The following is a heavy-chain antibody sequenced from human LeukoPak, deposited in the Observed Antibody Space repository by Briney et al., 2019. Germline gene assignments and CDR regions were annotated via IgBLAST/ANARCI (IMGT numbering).Heavy chain of an antibody. D-gene: IGHD3-22*01. CDR2: ISGSGGST. CDR3: AKGGFHIPWLGDSSGYYSDS. V-gene: IGHV3-23*01. Sequence: PGGSLRLSCAASGFTFSSYAMSWVRQAPGKGLEWVSAISGSGGSTYYADSVKGRFTISRDNSKNTLYLQMNSLRAEDTAVYYCAKGGFHIPWLGDSSGYYSDSWGQGTLVTVSS. J-gene: IGHJ4*02. CDR1: GFTFSSYA.